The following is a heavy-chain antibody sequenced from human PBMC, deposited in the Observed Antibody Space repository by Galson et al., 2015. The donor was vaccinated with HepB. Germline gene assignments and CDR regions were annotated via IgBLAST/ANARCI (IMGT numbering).Heavy chain of an antibody. J-gene: IGHJ3*02. Sequence: SLRLSCAVSGFSFSSYGMRWVRQAPGKGLEWVSFTSDDASNKYYADSVKGRFTISRDKSKNTVYLQMNSLRPEDTAVYFCAIEYEMVTLFLGYDAFDIRGQGTMVTVSS. CDR1: GFSFSSYG. CDR3: AIEYEMVTLFLGYDAFDI. D-gene: IGHD5-24*01. V-gene: IGHV3-33*08. CDR2: TSDDASNK.